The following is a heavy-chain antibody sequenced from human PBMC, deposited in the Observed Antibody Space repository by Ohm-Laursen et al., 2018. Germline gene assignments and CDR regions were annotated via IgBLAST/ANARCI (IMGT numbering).Heavy chain of an antibody. J-gene: IGHJ6*02. D-gene: IGHD3-10*01. CDR3: ARTFRDYYYYGMDV. CDR2: IKQDGSEK. Sequence: SLRLSCTASGFTFTNAWMSWVRQAPGKGLEWVANIKQDGSEKYYVDSVKGRFTISRDNAKNSLYLQMNSLRAEDTAVYYCARTFRDYYYYGMDVWGQGTTVTVSS. CDR1: GFTFTNAW. V-gene: IGHV3-7*01.